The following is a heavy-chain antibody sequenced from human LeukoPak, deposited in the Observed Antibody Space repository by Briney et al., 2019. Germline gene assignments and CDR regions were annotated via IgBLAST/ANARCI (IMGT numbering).Heavy chain of an antibody. J-gene: IGHJ6*02. CDR2: INPSGGST. CDR3: ARDLQPEWGYYGMDV. CDR1: GYTFTSYY. V-gene: IGHV1-46*01. D-gene: IGHD1-14*01. Sequence: ASVKVSCKASGYTFTSYYMHWVRQAPGQGLEWMGIINPSGGSTSYAQKFQGRVTMTRDTSTSTVYMELSSLRSEDTAVYYCARDLQPEWGYYGMDVWGQGTTVTVSS.